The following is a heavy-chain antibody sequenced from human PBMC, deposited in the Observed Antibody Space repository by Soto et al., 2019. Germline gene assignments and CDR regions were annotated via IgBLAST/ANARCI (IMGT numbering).Heavy chain of an antibody. CDR2: INPNSGGT. D-gene: IGHD3-10*01. Sequence: ASVKVSCKASGYTFTGYYMHWVRQAPGQGLEWTGWINPNSGGTNYAQKFQGRVTMTRDTSTSTAYMELSRLRSDDTAVYYCAKTYYYGSGRTANWFDPWGQGTLVTVSS. CDR1: GYTFTGYY. J-gene: IGHJ5*02. V-gene: IGHV1-2*02. CDR3: AKTYYYGSGRTANWFDP.